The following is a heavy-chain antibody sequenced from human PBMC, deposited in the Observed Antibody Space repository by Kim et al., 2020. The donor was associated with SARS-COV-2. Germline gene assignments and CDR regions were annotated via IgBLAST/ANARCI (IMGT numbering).Heavy chain of an antibody. D-gene: IGHD6-13*01. CDR3: ASETTGIVADGPYYYYAMDV. Sequence: SVKVSCKASGGSSNSYIISWVRQVPGQGLEWVGGIIPVLRKTNYAQKFQGRVTITAEDSTNTAYMELNSLRFEDTAIYYCASETTGIVADGPYYYYAMDVWGQGTTVTVSS. V-gene: IGHV1-69*13. CDR1: GGSSNSYI. CDR2: IIPVLRKT. J-gene: IGHJ6*02.